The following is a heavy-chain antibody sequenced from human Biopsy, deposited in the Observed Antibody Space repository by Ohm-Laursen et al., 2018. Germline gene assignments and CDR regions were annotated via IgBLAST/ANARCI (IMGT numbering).Heavy chain of an antibody. D-gene: IGHD5-12*01. Sequence: GTLSLTCPVSGDSISSYYWSWIRQPPGKGLEWIGHVYYTGNTNYNPSLKSRVTISMDMSKNQFSLRLSSVTAADTAVYYCVRQGGYFQNWGPGSQVAVSS. J-gene: IGHJ1*01. CDR3: VRQGGYFQN. V-gene: IGHV4-59*01. CDR2: VYYTGNT. CDR1: GDSISSYY.